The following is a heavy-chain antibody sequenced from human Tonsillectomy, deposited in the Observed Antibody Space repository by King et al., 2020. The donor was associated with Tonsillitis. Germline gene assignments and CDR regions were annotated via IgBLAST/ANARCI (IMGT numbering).Heavy chain of an antibody. D-gene: IGHD2-2*01. CDR2: IKQEGSEK. CDR1: GFTFSSYW. V-gene: IGHV3-7*01. Sequence: VQLVESGGGLVQPGGSLRLSCAASGFTFSSYWMSWVRQAPGKGLEWVANIKQEGSEKYYVDSVKGRFTISRDNAKNSLYLQMNSLRAEDTAVYYCARAGHIVVVPAALGFDPWGQGTLVTVSS. CDR3: ARAGHIVVVPAALGFDP. J-gene: IGHJ5*02.